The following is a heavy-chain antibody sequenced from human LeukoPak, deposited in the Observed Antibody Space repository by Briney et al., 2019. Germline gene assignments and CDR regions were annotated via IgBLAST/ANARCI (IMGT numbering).Heavy chain of an antibody. Sequence: ASVKVSCKASGYTFTGYYMHWVRQAPGQGLEWMGWINPNSGATSYAQKFQGRVTMTRDTSISTAYMELSRLRSDDTAVYYCARLALSSSWDYWGQGTLVTVSS. CDR2: INPNSGAT. CDR3: ARLALSSSWDY. V-gene: IGHV1-2*02. D-gene: IGHD6-13*01. CDR1: GYTFTGYY. J-gene: IGHJ4*02.